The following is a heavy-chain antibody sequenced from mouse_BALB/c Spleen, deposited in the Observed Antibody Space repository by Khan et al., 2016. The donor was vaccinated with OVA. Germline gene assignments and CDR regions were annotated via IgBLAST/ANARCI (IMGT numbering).Heavy chain of an antibody. D-gene: IGHD1-1*01. J-gene: IGHJ1*01. CDR1: GFTFSSYA. Sequence: EVELVESGGGLVKPGGSLKLSCAASGFTFSSYAMSWVRQTPEKRLEWVASINSGGSFYYSDSVRGRVTISRDNARHILFLHMCSLKSEDTALYYWARGQFYVSSYDYLYFDVWGAGTKVTVSS. CDR3: ARGQFYVSSYDYLYFDV. CDR2: INSGGSF. V-gene: IGHV5-6-5*01.